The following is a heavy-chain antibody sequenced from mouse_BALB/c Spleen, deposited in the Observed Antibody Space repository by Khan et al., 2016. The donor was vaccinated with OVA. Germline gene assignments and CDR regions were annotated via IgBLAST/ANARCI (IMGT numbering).Heavy chain of an antibody. CDR1: GFNIKDTY. Sequence: VQLQQSGAEFVTPGASVKLSCTASGFNIKDTYIHWVKQRPEQGLEWLARIDPANDKTNYAPKFQGKATITPATSSNTAYLHLSSLTAEETVVDYCTHSLLRDVMDYWGQGTLVTVPS. V-gene: IGHV14-3*02. CDR3: THSLLRDVMDY. CDR2: IDPANDKT. J-gene: IGHJ4*01. D-gene: IGHD1-2*01.